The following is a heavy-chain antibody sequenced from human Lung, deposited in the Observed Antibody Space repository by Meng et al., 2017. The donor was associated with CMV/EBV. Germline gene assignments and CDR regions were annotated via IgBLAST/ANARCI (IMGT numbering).Heavy chain of an antibody. CDR3: ASSMATITFAFDY. CDR1: GASSTSCSDY. V-gene: IGHV4-61*02. Sequence: QGQLLESGPGLVTPSQPRSPTGTAAGASSTSCSDYWSCVPHPAEKGLEWVARIYTSVSTNYTPSLKRRVTTSVDTSKNQFSLKLSSVTAADTAVYYCASSMATITFAFDYWGQGTLVTVSS. D-gene: IGHD5-24*01. CDR2: IYTSVST. J-gene: IGHJ4*02.